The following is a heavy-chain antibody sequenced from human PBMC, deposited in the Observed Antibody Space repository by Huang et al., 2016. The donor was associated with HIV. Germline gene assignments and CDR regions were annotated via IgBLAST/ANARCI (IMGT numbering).Heavy chain of an antibody. V-gene: IGHV5-51*01. CDR2: IYPCDSDT. CDR3: ARQGVGDFVVEPTGLGAFDI. CDR1: GYTFNGYW. D-gene: IGHD2-2*01. J-gene: IGHJ3*02. Sequence: EVQLVQSGAVVKKPGESLKISCKGSGYTFNGYWIGWVRQMPGKGLEWSGIIYPCDSDTTYSPPFHGQVTISADKSISTAYLQGSGLKASDTAMYYCARQGVGDFVVEPTGLGAFDIWGQGTMVTVSS.